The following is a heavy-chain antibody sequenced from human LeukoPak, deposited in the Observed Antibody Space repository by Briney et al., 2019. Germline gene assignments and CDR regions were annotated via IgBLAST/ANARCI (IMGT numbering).Heavy chain of an antibody. V-gene: IGHV6-1*01. CDR2: TYYRSKWYN. J-gene: IGHJ4*02. CDR3: AKSYSSGWDFDY. D-gene: IGHD6-19*01. CDR1: GDSVSSNSAA. Sequence: SQTLSLTCAISGDSVSSNSAAWNWIRPSPSRGLEWLGRTYYRSKWYNDYAVSVKSPITIKPDTSKNQFSLQLKSVTPEDTAVYYCAKSYSSGWDFDYWGQGTLVTVSS.